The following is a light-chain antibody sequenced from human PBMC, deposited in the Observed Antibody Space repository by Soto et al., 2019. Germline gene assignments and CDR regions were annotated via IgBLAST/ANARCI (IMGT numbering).Light chain of an antibody. CDR3: QQYNTYSWT. V-gene: IGKV1-5*03. J-gene: IGKJ1*01. CDR1: QSISNR. CDR2: KAS. Sequence: DLQMTQFPSTLSASVGDRVTITCRASQSISNRLAWFQQKSGEAPNLLIHKASSLESGVPSRFSGSGSGTEFTLTISSLQPDDFATYYCQQYNTYSWTSGQGTKV.